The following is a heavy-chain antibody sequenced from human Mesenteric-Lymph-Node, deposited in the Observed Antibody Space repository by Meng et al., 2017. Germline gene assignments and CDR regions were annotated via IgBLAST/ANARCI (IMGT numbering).Heavy chain of an antibody. Sequence: QLQVVLSGAAVRTPGSSVKGACTTSGGSFSTHTFSWVRQAPGQGLEWMGGLIAVFDKTKAAPTIQDRVTFTADESTSTAYMELSSLTFDDTAVYFCARGRRNEPLFDYWGQGTLVTVSS. CDR3: ARGRRNEPLFDY. V-gene: IGHV1-69*13. CDR2: LIAVFDKT. CDR1: GGSFSTHT. D-gene: IGHD1-14*01. J-gene: IGHJ4*02.